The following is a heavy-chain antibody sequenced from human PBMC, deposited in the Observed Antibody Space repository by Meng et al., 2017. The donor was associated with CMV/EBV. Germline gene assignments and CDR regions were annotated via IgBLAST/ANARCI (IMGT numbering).Heavy chain of an antibody. J-gene: IGHJ4*02. Sequence: QFPWLALGGGLVQLGGSLGLSVAGSGFAFSSYGIHWVRQAPGKGLEWMAFISFDGNRKDHADSVKGRFTVSRDNSKNTLYLQMTSLRVEDTAVYYCAKSLRITMVRAMDYWGQGTLVTVSS. V-gene: IGHV3-30*18. D-gene: IGHD3-10*01. CDR3: AKSLRITMVRAMDY. CDR1: GFAFSSYG. CDR2: ISFDGNRK.